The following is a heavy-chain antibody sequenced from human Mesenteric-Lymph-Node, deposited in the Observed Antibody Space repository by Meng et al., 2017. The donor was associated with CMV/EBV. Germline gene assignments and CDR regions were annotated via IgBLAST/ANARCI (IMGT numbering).Heavy chain of an antibody. CDR3: ARHGRPCSTGCLEFNL. Sequence: GESLKISCAASGFTLSSSGMHWVRQAPGKGLEWVAFIRYDGNNKYYTDYVKGRFTISRDNSKNTLFLQMNSLRAEDTAMYYCARHGRPCSTGCLEFNLWGRGTLVTVSS. CDR1: GFTLSSSG. V-gene: IGHV3-30*02. CDR2: IRYDGNNK. J-gene: IGHJ4*01. D-gene: IGHD2-2*01.